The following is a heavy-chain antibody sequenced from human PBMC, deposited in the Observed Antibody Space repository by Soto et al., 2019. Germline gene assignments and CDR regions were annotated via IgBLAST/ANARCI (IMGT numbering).Heavy chain of an antibody. J-gene: IGHJ4*02. Sequence: GSLRLSCTASGFSFSSYALSWVRQAPGKGLEWVSTIGGSDGKTYYADSVKGRFSISRDTSKTTLYLEMTSLRVEDTAVYYCARWSFLDYWGQGTRVTVSS. D-gene: IGHD1-26*01. CDR1: GFSFSSYA. CDR2: IGGSDGKT. V-gene: IGHV3-23*01. CDR3: ARWSFLDY.